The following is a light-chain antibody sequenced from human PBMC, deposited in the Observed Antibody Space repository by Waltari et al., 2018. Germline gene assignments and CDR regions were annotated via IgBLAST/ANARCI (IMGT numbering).Light chain of an antibody. CDR1: QSVRGN. V-gene: IGKV3-15*01. CDR2: GVS. J-gene: IGKJ2*01. Sequence: EIVLLQSPATLSVSTGGIATLSCRSSQSVRGNLAWYQQKPGQPPSLLVYGVSTRAIGVPARFSGSGSGTDFTLIISSLQSEDFADYYCHQYDNWPFTFGRGTKLEI. CDR3: HQYDNWPFT.